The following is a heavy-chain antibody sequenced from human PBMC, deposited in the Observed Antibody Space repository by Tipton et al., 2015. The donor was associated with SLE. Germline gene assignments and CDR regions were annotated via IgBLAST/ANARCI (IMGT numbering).Heavy chain of an antibody. Sequence: QSGAEVKKPGASVKVSCKASHYTFTNFAINWVRQAPGQGLEWMGWITTSSGYTNYAQKFQGRVSMTTDTSTSTAYMDLRSLSSDATAVYYCARDFQYSSSSPSPLDHWGQGTLVTVPS. V-gene: IGHV1-18*04. CDR3: ARDFQYSSSSPSPLDH. D-gene: IGHD6-6*01. CDR1: HYTFTNFA. J-gene: IGHJ4*02. CDR2: ITTSSGYT.